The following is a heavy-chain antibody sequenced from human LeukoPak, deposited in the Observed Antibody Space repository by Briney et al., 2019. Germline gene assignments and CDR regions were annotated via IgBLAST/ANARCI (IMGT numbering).Heavy chain of an antibody. J-gene: IGHJ4*02. CDR3: ATADSSAYRGGY. D-gene: IGHD3-22*01. V-gene: IGHV5-51*01. CDR2: IYPDDSET. CDR1: GYTLTTYW. Sequence: GESLKISCKGSGYTLTTYWIGWVRQMPGKGLEWMGIIYPDDSETRYSPSFEGQVTISADKSISTAYLQWSSLKASDTAMYYCATADSSAYRGGYWGQGTLLTVSS.